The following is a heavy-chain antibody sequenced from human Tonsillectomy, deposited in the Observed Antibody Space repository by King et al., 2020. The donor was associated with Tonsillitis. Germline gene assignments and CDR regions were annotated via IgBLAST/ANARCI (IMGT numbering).Heavy chain of an antibody. CDR1: GYTFTSYG. Sequence: VQLVESGAEVKKPGASVKVSCKASGYTFTSYGISWVRQAPGQGLEWMGWISAYNGNTNYAQKLQGRVTMTTDTSPSTAYMELRSLRSDDTAVYYCARESGYYGSGSYYMGTYYYYGMDVWGQGTTVTVSS. D-gene: IGHD3-10*01. V-gene: IGHV1-18*04. J-gene: IGHJ6*02. CDR2: ISAYNGNT. CDR3: ARESGYYGSGSYYMGTYYYYGMDV.